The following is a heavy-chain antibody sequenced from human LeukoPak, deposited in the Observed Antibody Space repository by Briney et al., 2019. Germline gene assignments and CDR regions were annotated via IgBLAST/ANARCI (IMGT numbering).Heavy chain of an antibody. CDR2: IIPIFGTA. J-gene: IGHJ3*02. V-gene: IGHV1-69*05. CDR3: ARGDGYKIDDAFDI. CDR1: RGTFSSYA. Sequence: SVKVSCKASRGTFSSYAISWVRQAPGQGLEWMGRIIPIFGTANYAQKFQGRVTITTDESTSTAYMELSSLRSEDTAVYYCARGDGYKIDDAFDIWGQGTMVTVSS. D-gene: IGHD5-24*01.